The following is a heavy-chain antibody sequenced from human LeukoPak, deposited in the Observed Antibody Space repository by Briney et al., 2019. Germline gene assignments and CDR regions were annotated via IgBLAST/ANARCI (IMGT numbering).Heavy chain of an antibody. V-gene: IGHV4-39*07. D-gene: IGHD1-26*01. CDR2: IYYSGST. CDR1: GGSISSSSYY. CDR3: ARSPQWELPYYFDY. Sequence: PSETLSLTCTVSGGSISSSSYYWGWIRQPPGKGLEWIGSIYYSGSTYYNPSLKSRVTISVDTSKNQFSLKLSSVTAADTAVYYCARSPQWELPYYFDYWGQGTLVTVSS. J-gene: IGHJ4*02.